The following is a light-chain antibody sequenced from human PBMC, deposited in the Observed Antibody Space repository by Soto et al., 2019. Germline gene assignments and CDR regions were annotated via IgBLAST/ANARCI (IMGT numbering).Light chain of an antibody. J-gene: IGLJ1*01. CDR2: SNH. V-gene: IGLV1-47*02. CDR1: SLNIGGNP. Sequence: QSALTQPTSASGTPGQMVTISCSGSSLNIGGNPVSWFQHLPGAPPKLLIHSNHKRPSGVPDRFSGSKSGTSASLALRGLRSEDEADYYCVSGDDALRGHGFGTGTKLTVL. CDR3: VSGDDALRGHG.